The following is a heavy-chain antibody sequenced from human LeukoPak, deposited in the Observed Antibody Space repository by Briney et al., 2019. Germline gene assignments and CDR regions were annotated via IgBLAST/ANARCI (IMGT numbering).Heavy chain of an antibody. CDR3: ASDRGYSSGWYDAFDI. V-gene: IGHV4-59*01. CDR1: GGSISSYY. J-gene: IGHJ3*02. CDR2: IHYSGST. D-gene: IGHD6-19*01. Sequence: PSETLSLTCTVSGGSISSYYWSWIRQPPGKGLEWSGYIHYSGSTNYNPSLKSRVTISVDTSENQFSLKLSSVTAADTAVYYCASDRGYSSGWYDAFDIWGQGTMVTVSS.